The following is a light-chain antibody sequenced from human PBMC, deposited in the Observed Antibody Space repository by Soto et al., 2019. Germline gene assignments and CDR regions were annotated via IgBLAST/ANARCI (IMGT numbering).Light chain of an antibody. CDR1: SSDVGGYNY. CDR3: SSLTSINTLA. Sequence: QSVLTQPASVSGSPGQSITITCTGTSSDVGGYNYVSWYQQHPGKAPKLMIYEVSYRPSGVSNRFSGSKSGNTASLSISGLQAEDEAGYYCSSLTSINTLAFGGGTKLTVL. V-gene: IGLV2-14*01. CDR2: EVS. J-gene: IGLJ2*01.